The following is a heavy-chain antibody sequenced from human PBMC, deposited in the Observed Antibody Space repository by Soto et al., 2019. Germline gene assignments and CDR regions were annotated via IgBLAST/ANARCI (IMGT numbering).Heavy chain of an antibody. CDR2: VAYSGST. V-gene: IGHV4-39*02. D-gene: IGHD3-10*01. CDR3: ARRRTNTDIRPPRGYYFDF. J-gene: IGHJ4*02. Sequence: SETLSLTCSVSGVSVSSRGYYWDWIRQPPGKGLEWIGSVAYSGSTYYNPSLKSRVTISEDRSKNAFSLKLDSMTAADTSVYYCARRRTNTDIRPPRGYYFDFWGLG. CDR1: GVSVSSRGYY.